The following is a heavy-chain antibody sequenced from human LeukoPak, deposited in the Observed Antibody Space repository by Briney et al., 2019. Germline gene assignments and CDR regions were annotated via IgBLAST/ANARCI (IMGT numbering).Heavy chain of an antibody. Sequence: SETLSLTCTVSGGSIFSGYYWSWVRQHPGKGLEWIGHIYYSGSSYYSPSLESRITISVDTPKNQFSLELSSVTAADTAVYYCARVRCSSAHCRGGYYNYGMDVWGQGTMVPVSS. CDR2: IYYSGSS. CDR3: ARVRCSSAHCRGGYYNYGMDV. CDR1: GGSIFSGYY. D-gene: IGHD2-2*01. V-gene: IGHV4-31*03. J-gene: IGHJ3*01.